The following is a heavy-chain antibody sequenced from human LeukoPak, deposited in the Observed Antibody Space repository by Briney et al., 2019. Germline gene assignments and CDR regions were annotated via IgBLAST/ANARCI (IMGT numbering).Heavy chain of an antibody. V-gene: IGHV3-30*02. D-gene: IGHD5-18*01. J-gene: IGHJ4*02. CDR2: IRHDGNKK. CDR1: GFSFSDYG. CDR3: AKEDSYGYLGDY. Sequence: QSGGSLRLSCGASGFSFSDYGMHWVRQAPGKGLEWVAFIRHDGNKKYLPDSMKGRFTVSRDNAKNSLYLQMNSLRAEDTALYYCAKEDSYGYLGDYWGQGTLVAVSS.